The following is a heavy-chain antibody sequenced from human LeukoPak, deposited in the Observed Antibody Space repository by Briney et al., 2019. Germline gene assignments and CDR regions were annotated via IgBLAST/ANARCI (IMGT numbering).Heavy chain of an antibody. CDR2: IIPMLGIA. J-gene: IGHJ4*02. V-gene: IGHV1-69*04. CDR1: GGSFSSYV. D-gene: IGHD1-26*01. CDR3: ARGDLVGAIHFDY. Sequence: SEKVSCKAPGGSFSSYVISWVRPAAGQGLEWMGRIIPMLGIANYAQKFQGRVTITADKTTSTAYRELSSLRSEDTAVYYCARGDLVGAIHFDYWGQGTLVTVSS.